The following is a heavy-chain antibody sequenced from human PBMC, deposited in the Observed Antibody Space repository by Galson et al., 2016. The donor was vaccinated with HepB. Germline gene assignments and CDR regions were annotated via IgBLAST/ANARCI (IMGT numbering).Heavy chain of an antibody. CDR3: TRDFGYSNYD. V-gene: IGHV3-7*01. CDR1: GFTFSNYW. CDR2: IKDDGSEK. J-gene: IGHJ4*02. D-gene: IGHD6-13*01. Sequence: SLRLSCAASGFTFSNYWMSWVRQGPGKGLEWVGNIKDDGSEKNYVESVKGRFTIPRDNAKNSLYLQMNSLRVEDTAVYYCTRDFGYSNYDWGQGTLVTVSS.